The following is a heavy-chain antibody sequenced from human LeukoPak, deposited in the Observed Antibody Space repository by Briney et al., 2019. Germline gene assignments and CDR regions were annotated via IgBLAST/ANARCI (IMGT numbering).Heavy chain of an antibody. CDR1: GFNFNNVW. Sequence: PGGSMRLSCEASGFNFNNVWMNWVRQAPGKGLEWVGRVKKISEGVTTDYPAPVKGRFTVSRDDSKSTLYLQMNSPKTEDTAVYYCTTRVVTTNDYWGQGTLVTVSS. D-gene: IGHD2-21*02. J-gene: IGHJ4*02. CDR3: TTRVVTTNDY. CDR2: VKKISEGVTT. V-gene: IGHV3-15*01.